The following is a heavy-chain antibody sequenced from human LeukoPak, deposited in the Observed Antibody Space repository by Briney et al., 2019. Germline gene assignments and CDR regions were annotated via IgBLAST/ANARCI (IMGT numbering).Heavy chain of an antibody. Sequence: PGGSLRLSCAASGFTFSNVWMSWVRQAPGKGLEWVGRIKSKTDGGTTDYAAPVKGRFTISRDDSKNTLNLQMNSLKTEDTAVYYCTPSTAVAGSLDYWGQGTLVTVSS. D-gene: IGHD6-19*01. CDR3: TPSTAVAGSLDY. CDR2: IKSKTDGGTT. V-gene: IGHV3-15*01. CDR1: GFTFSNVW. J-gene: IGHJ4*02.